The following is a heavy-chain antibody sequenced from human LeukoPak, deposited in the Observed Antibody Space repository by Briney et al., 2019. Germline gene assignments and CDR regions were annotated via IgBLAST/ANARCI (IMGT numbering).Heavy chain of an antibody. D-gene: IGHD3-22*01. CDR1: GGTFSSYA. V-gene: IGHV1-69*05. J-gene: IGHJ3*02. CDR2: IIPIFGTA. Sequence: SVKVSCKASGGTFSSYAISWVRQAPGQGLEWMGGIIPIFGTANYAQKFQGRVTITTDESTSTAYMELSSLRSEDTAVYYCARVRFDSRGHNDAFDIWGQGTMVTVSS. CDR3: ARVRFDSRGHNDAFDI.